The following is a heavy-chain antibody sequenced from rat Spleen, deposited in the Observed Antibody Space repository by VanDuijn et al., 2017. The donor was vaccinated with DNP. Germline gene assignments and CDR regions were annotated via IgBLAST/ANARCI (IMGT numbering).Heavy chain of an antibody. J-gene: IGHJ1*01. D-gene: IGHD5-1*01. CDR3: ARGSGTYYWYFDF. Sequence: EVQLVESGGGLVQPGRSVKLSCAASGFTFSNYGMAWVRQGPTKGLEWVASISPGGGNTYYRDSVKGRFTISRDNAKNTLYLQMNSLRSEDTATYYCARGSGTYYWYFDFWGPGTMVTVSS. CDR1: GFTFSNYG. CDR2: ISPGGGNT. V-gene: IGHV5S13*01.